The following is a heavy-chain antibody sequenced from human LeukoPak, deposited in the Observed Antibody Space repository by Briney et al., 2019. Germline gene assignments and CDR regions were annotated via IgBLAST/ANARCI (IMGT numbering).Heavy chain of an antibody. CDR3: ERIRTGTTYYYGMDV. CDR2: IIPRLDIA. D-gene: IGHD1-1*01. Sequence: SVKVSCKASRGIFSSHAISWLRQSPGQGLEWMGRIIPRLDIAIYAQMFQGRVTITADKATTTAYMELTSLRSEDTAVYYCERIRTGTTYYYGMDVWGQGTTVTVSS. J-gene: IGHJ6*02. V-gene: IGHV1-69*04. CDR1: RGIFSSHA.